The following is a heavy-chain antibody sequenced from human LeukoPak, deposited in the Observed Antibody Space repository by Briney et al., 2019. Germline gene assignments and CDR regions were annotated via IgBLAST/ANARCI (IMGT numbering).Heavy chain of an antibody. V-gene: IGHV4-34*01. CDR1: GGSFSGYY. J-gene: IGHJ5*02. CDR2: INHSGST. CDR3: ARRVTSFDP. Sequence: PSETLSLTCAVYGGSFSGYYWSWIRQPPGKGLEWIGEINHSGSTNYNPSLKSRVTISVDTSKNQFSLKLSSVTAAYTAVYYCARRVTSFDPWGQVTLVTVSS. D-gene: IGHD2-2*01.